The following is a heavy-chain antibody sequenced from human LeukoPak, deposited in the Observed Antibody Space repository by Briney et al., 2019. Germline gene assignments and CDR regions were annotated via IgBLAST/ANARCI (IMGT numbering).Heavy chain of an antibody. CDR2: IYYSGST. J-gene: IGHJ3*02. CDR3: ARGKLGMEAFDI. Sequence: SETLSLTCTVSGGSISSSSYYWSWIRQPPGKGLEWIGYIYYSGSTNYNPSLKSRVTISVDTSKNQFSLKLSSVTAAVTAVYYCARGKLGMEAFDIWGQGTMVTVSS. D-gene: IGHD7-27*01. V-gene: IGHV4-61*01. CDR1: GGSISSSSYY.